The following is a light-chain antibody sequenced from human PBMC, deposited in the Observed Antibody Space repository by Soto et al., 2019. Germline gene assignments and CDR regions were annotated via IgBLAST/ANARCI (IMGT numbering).Light chain of an antibody. J-gene: IGKJ5*01. Sequence: DIQMTQSPSTLSASVGERVIITFRASQSISSWLAWYQQKPWKAPKLLIYKASSLESGVPSRFSGSGSGTEFTLTISSLQPDDFATYYCQQYSTYSTFGQGTRLEIK. CDR1: QSISSW. CDR3: QQYSTYST. V-gene: IGKV1-5*03. CDR2: KAS.